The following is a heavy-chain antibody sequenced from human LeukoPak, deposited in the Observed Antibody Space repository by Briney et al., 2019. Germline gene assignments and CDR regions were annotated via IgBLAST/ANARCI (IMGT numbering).Heavy chain of an antibody. CDR1: GGSFSGYY. D-gene: IGHD2-2*01. CDR2: INHSGST. Sequence: PSETLSLTCAVYGGSFSGYYWSWIRQPPGKGLEWIGEINHSGSTNYNPSLKSRVTISVDTSKNRFSLKLSSVTAADTAVYYCARGRYCSSTSCYGGFDPWGQGTLVTVSS. CDR3: ARGRYCSSTSCYGGFDP. V-gene: IGHV4-34*01. J-gene: IGHJ5*02.